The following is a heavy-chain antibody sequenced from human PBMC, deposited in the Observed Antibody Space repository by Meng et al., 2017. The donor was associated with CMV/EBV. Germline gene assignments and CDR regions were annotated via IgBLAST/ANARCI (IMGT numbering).Heavy chain of an antibody. CDR1: GYTFTSYG. V-gene: IGHV1-18*01. D-gene: IGHD3-9*01. CDR3: ARSDYDILTGYDY. Sequence: QVQLVQSGAEVXXXXXSXKVXXKASGYTFTSYGISWVRQAPGQGLEWMGWISAYNGNTNYAQKLQGRVTMTTDTSTSTAYMELRSLRSDDTAVYYCARSDYDILTGYDYWGQGTLVTVSS. CDR2: ISAYNGNT. J-gene: IGHJ4*02.